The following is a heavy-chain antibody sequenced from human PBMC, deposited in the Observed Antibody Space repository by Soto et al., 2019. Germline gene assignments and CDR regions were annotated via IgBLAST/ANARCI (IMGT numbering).Heavy chain of an antibody. CDR2: IWYDGSNK. Sequence: GGSLRLSCAASGFTFSSYGMHWVRQAPGKGLEWVAVIWYDGSNKYYADSVKGRFTISRDNSKNTLYLQMNSLRAEDTAVYYCARDHHDSSGYYRYFDYWGQGTLVTVSS. CDR1: GFTFSSYG. CDR3: ARDHHDSSGYYRYFDY. D-gene: IGHD3-22*01. V-gene: IGHV3-33*01. J-gene: IGHJ4*02.